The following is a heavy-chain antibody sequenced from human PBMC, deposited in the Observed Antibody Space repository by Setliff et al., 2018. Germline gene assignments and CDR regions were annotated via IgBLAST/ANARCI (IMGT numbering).Heavy chain of an antibody. CDR3: ARDHVYGSQYYYYYYGMDV. D-gene: IGHD3-10*01. V-gene: IGHV3-7*01. CDR2: INWDGKTT. J-gene: IGHJ6*02. CDR1: GFTFSSYW. Sequence: GGSLRLSCAASGFTFSSYWMSWVRQAPGKGLEWVSTINWDGKTTAYADSVKGRFTISRDNAKNSLYLQMNSPRAEDTAVYYCARDHVYGSQYYYYYYGMDVWGQGTTVTVSS.